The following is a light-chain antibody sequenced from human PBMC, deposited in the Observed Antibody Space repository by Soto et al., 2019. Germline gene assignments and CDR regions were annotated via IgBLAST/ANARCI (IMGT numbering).Light chain of an antibody. CDR3: QQYTPYSAT. CDR2: DAS. V-gene: IGKV1-5*01. Sequence: DIQMTQSPSTLSASVRDRVTVTCRASQSIGSWLAWYQQKPGKAPNLLIYDASTLESGVPSRFSGSGSGTEFTPTISSLQPDDFATYYCQQYTPYSATFGQGTKVEIK. CDR1: QSIGSW. J-gene: IGKJ1*01.